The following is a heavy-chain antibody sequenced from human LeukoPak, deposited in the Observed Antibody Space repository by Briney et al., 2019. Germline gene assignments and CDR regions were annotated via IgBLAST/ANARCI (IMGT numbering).Heavy chain of an antibody. CDR1: GYTFTSYD. J-gene: IGHJ4*02. D-gene: IGHD3-16*01. CDR2: MNPNSGNT. Sequence: GASVKVSCKASGYTFTSYDINWVRQATGQGLEWMGWMNPNSGNTGYAQKFQGRVTMTRNTSISTAYMELSSLRSDDTAVYYCARDTDGFYDYVWGSYPGYYFDYWGQGTLVTVSS. V-gene: IGHV1-8*01. CDR3: ARDTDGFYDYVWGSYPGYYFDY.